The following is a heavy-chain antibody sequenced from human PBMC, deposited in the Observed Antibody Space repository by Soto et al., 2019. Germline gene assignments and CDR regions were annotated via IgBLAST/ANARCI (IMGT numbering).Heavy chain of an antibody. CDR1: GDSVTTAY. J-gene: IGHJ6*02. D-gene: IGHD3-3*01. CDR3: ARGEWFLRGYGMDV. V-gene: IGHV4-59*02. CDR2: IYNGGSP. Sequence: QVQLQESGPGLVKPSETLSLTCTVSGDSVTTAYWSWIRRPPGKSLEYIGFIYNGGSPNYNPSLERRLTRSPDTSKNQSSLKLSAVTAADTAVYYCARGEWFLRGYGMDVWGRGTTVTVS.